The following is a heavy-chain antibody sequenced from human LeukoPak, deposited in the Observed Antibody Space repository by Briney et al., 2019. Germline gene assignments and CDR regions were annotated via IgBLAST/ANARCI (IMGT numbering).Heavy chain of an antibody. Sequence: ASVKVSCKASGYTFTCYYMHWVRQAPGQGLEWMGRINPNSGGTNYAQKFQGRVTMTRDTSISTAYMELSRLRFDDTAVYYCARDTYGSGSYSSDYWGQGTLVTVSS. CDR2: INPNSGGT. D-gene: IGHD3-10*01. CDR1: GYTFTCYY. CDR3: ARDTYGSGSYSSDY. V-gene: IGHV1-2*06. J-gene: IGHJ4*02.